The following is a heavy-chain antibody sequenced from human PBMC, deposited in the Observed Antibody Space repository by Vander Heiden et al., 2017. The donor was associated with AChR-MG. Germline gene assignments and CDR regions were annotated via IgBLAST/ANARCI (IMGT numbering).Heavy chain of an antibody. CDR2: MNPNSGNT. Sequence: QVQLVQSGAEVKKPGASVKVSCKASGYTFTSYDINWVRQATGQGLEWMGWMNPNSGNTGYAQKFQGRVTMTRNTSISTAYMELSSLRSEDTAVYYCARVWSSGWGTYYYYGMDVWGQGTTVTVSS. CDR3: ARVWSSGWGTYYYYGMDV. CDR1: GYTFTSYD. D-gene: IGHD6-19*01. J-gene: IGHJ6*02. V-gene: IGHV1-8*01.